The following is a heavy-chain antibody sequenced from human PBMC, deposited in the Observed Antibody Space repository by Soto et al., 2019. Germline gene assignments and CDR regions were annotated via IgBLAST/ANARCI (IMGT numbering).Heavy chain of an antibody. D-gene: IGHD2-2*02. V-gene: IGHV3-30-3*01. J-gene: IGHJ2*01. CDR1: GFTFSSYA. CDR3: ATEAIQYPPGYLDL. Sequence: GGSLRLSCAASGFTFSSYAMHWVRQAPGKGLEWVAVISYDGSNKSYADSVKGRFTISRDTSKNTLYLQMNSLRAEDTAVYNCATEAIQYPPGYLDLWCRGTLVTVSS. CDR2: ISYDGSNK.